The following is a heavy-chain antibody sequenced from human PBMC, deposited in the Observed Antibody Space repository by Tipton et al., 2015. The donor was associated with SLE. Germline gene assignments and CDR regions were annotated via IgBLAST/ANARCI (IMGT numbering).Heavy chain of an antibody. Sequence: LRLSCAVSGYSISSGYYWGWIRQPPGKGLEWIGYIYHSGSTYYNPSLKSRVTISVDRSKNQFSLKLSSVTAADTAVYYCARSNWGFYWYFDLWGRGTLVTVSS. D-gene: IGHD7-27*01. CDR1: GYSISSGYY. V-gene: IGHV4-38-2*01. CDR3: ARSNWGFYWYFDL. J-gene: IGHJ2*01. CDR2: IYHSGST.